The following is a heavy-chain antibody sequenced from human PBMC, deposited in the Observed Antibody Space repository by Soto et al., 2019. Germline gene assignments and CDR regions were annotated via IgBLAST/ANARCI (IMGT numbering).Heavy chain of an antibody. Sequence: QITLKESGPTLVKPTQTLTLTCTFSGFSLSTSGVGVGWIRQPPGKALEWLALIYWDDDKRYSPSLKSRLTTTTHTSKTPVVLTMTNMHPVATAPYYRPHTPHVSLGFDPCGQGTLVTVSS. D-gene: IGHD3-10*02. J-gene: IGHJ5*02. CDR3: PHTPHVSLGFDP. V-gene: IGHV2-5*02. CDR2: IYWDDDK. CDR1: GFSLSTSGVG.